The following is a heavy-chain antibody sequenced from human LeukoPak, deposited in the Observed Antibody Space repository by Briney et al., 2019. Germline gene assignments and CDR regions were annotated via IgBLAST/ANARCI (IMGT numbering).Heavy chain of an antibody. CDR3: ARDRAANQDWVEFDP. D-gene: IGHD3/OR15-3a*01. CDR1: GFRVSDYY. J-gene: IGHJ5*02. V-gene: IGHV3-66*03. Sequence: EGSLRLSCAVSGFRVSDYYMSWVRQAPGKGLEWVGLIRDSGEAFYADFARGRFAISRDESENTLYLQMNSLRVEDRAVYFCARDRAANQDWVEFDPWGQGTPVIVSS. CDR2: IRDSGEA.